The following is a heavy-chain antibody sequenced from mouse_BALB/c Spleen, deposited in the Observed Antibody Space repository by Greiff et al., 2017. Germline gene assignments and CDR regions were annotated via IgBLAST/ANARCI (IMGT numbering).Heavy chain of an antibody. CDR3: AREGAYGNYGLDY. V-gene: IGHV1S126*01. Sequence: QVQLQQSGPKLVRPGASVKISCKASGYSFTSYWMHWVKQRPGQGLEWIGMIDPSDSETRLNQKFKDKATLTVDKSSSTAYMQLSSPTSEDSAVYYCAREGAYGNYGLDYWGQGTTLTVSS. D-gene: IGHD2-1*01. J-gene: IGHJ2*01. CDR1: GYSFTSYW. CDR2: IDPSDSET.